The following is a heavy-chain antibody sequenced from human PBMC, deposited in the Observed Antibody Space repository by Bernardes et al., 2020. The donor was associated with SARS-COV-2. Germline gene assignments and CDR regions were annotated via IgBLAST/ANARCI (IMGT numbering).Heavy chain of an antibody. CDR1: RFTFSNYG. J-gene: IGHJ5*02. D-gene: IGHD6-19*01. CDR2: ISNSGDNT. V-gene: IGHV3-23*01. CDR3: AIDLRLILPYSSGWSPRFDP. Sequence: GGSLRLSCAASRFTFSNYGMNWVRQAPGKGPEWVSGISNSGDNTYYADSVKGRFTISRDNSRNTLFLQMNSLRAEDTALYYCAIDLRLILPYSSGWSPRFDPWGPGTLVTVSS.